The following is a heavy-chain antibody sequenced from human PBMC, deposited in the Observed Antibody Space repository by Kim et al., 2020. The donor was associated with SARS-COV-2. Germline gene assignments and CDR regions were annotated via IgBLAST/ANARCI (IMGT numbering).Heavy chain of an antibody. D-gene: IGHD1-26*01. V-gene: IGHV3-23*01. CDR3: AKDGARYSGSYLAGWYYYGMDV. Sequence: GGSLRLSCAASGFTFSSYAMSWVRQAPGKGLEWVSAISGSGGSTYYADSVKGRFTISRDNSKNTLYLQMNSLRAEDTAVYYCAKDGARYSGSYLAGWYYYGMDVWGQGTTVTVSS. CDR2: ISGSGGST. CDR1: GFTFSSYA. J-gene: IGHJ6*02.